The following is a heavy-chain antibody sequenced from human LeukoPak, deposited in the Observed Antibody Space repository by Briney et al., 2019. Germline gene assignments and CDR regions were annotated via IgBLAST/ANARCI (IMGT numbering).Heavy chain of an antibody. CDR3: ARDGGDYGDYGPWV. CDR2: ISSSSSYI. D-gene: IGHD4-17*01. Sequence: PGGSLRLSCAASGFTFSSYSMNWVRQAPGKGLEWVSSISSSSSYIYYADSVKGRFTISRDNAKNSLYLQMNSLRAEDTAVYYCARDGGDYGDYGPWVWGQGTLVTVSS. J-gene: IGHJ4*02. V-gene: IGHV3-21*01. CDR1: GFTFSSYS.